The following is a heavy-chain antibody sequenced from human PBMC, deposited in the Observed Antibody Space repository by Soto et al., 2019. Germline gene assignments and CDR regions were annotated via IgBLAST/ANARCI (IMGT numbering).Heavy chain of an antibody. CDR1: GYSFTSYR. CDR2: IYPGDSDT. V-gene: IGHV5-51*01. Sequence: PGESLKISCKGSGYSFTSYRIGWVRRMPGKGLEWMGIIYPGDSDTRYSPSFQGQVTISADKSISTAYLQWSSLKASDTAMYYCARIPHSSSWYRLAFDIWGQGTMVTVSS. D-gene: IGHD6-13*01. J-gene: IGHJ3*02. CDR3: ARIPHSSSWYRLAFDI.